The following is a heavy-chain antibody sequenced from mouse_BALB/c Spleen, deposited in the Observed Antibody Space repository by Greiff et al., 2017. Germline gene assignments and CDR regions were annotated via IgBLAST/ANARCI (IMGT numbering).Heavy chain of an antibody. V-gene: IGHV14-3*02. CDR3: ARLYYDYDGGYCFDY. D-gene: IGHD2-4*01. J-gene: IGHJ2*01. CDR1: GFNIKDTY. Sequence: VQLQQSGAELVKPGASVKLSCTASGFNIKDTYMHWVKQRPEQGLEWIGRIDPANGNTKYDPKFQGKATITADTSSNTAYLQLSSLTSEDTAVYYCARLYYDYDGGYCFDYWGQGTTLTVSS. CDR2: IDPANGNT.